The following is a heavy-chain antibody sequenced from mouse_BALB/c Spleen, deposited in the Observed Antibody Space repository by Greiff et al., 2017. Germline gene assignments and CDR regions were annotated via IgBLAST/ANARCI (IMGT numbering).Heavy chain of an antibody. CDR1: GYTFTSYY. CDR3: TRDWDEAMDY. J-gene: IGHJ4*01. CDR2: INPSNGGT. D-gene: IGHD4-1*01. V-gene: IGHV1S81*02. Sequence: LQQPGAELVKPGASVKLSCKASGYTFTSYYMYWVKQRPGQGLEWIGGINPSNGGTNFNEKFKSKATLTVDKSSSTAYMQLSSLTSEDSAVYYCTRDWDEAMDYWGQGTSVTVSS.